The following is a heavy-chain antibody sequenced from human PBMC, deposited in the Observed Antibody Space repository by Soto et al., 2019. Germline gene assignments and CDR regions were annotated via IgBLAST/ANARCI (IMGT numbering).Heavy chain of an antibody. J-gene: IGHJ6*02. Sequence: SLSLPCAVAGGSIRSDNYSRSWIRQSPGKGLEWSGFIYHSGSTYYNQSLRSRVTISVDRSKNKFSLKLSSVTAADTAVYYWAVSNCGVVSGLDVWGQGTTVTVSS. CDR1: GGSIRSDNYS. V-gene: IGHV4-30-2*06. CDR2: IYHSGST. CDR3: AVSNCGVVSGLDV. D-gene: IGHD3-3*01.